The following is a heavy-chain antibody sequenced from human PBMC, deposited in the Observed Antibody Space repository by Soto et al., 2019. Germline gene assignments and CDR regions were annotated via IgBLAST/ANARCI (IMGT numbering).Heavy chain of an antibody. Sequence: GGSLRLSCAASGFTFSSYGMHWVRQAPGKGLEWVAVIWYDGSNKYYAESVRGRVTISRDNSKNPLYLQMNNLTAEDTAVYYCARDAHVGSGWQKYVNYWGQGTLVTVSS. J-gene: IGHJ4*02. CDR3: ARDAHVGSGWQKYVNY. CDR2: IWYDGSNK. D-gene: IGHD6-19*01. V-gene: IGHV3-33*01. CDR1: GFTFSSYG.